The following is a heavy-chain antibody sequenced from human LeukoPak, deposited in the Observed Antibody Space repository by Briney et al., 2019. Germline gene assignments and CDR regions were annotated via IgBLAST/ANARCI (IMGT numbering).Heavy chain of an antibody. CDR1: GFTLSNFW. CDR3: ARGRGIAL. V-gene: IGHV3-7*01. J-gene: IGHJ4*02. D-gene: IGHD6-13*01. CDR2: IEDDGNKK. Sequence: GESLRLSCATSGFTLSNFWMNWVRQAPGKGLEWVANIEDDGNKKNYVDSVKGRFTISRDNVKNSIYLQMNSLRADDTAVYYCARGRGIALWGQGTLVTVTS.